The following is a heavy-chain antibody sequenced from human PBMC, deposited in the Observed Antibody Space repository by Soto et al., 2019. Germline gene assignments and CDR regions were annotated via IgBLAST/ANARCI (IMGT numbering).Heavy chain of an antibody. D-gene: IGHD3-22*01. Sequence: SETLSLTCAVSGYSISSGYNWGWIRQPPGKGLEWIGSISHSGSTYYNPSLKSRVTISVDTSKNQFSLKVTSVTAADTAVYNCARDLNYYDSSGYHWEAPFDYWGQGTLVTVSS. J-gene: IGHJ4*02. CDR2: ISHSGST. V-gene: IGHV4-38-2*02. CDR3: ARDLNYYDSSGYHWEAPFDY. CDR1: GYSISSGYN.